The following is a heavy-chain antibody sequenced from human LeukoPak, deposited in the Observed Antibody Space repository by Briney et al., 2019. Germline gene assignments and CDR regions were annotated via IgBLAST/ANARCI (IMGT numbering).Heavy chain of an antibody. CDR2: INPNSGGT. Sequence: ASVKVSCKASGYTFTGYYMHWVRQAPGQGLEWMGWINPNSGGTNYAQKVQGRVTMTTDTSTSTAYMELRSLRSDDTAVYYCARDTRRSRARWENLGFDPWGRGTLVTVSS. CDR1: GYTFTGYY. J-gene: IGHJ5*02. V-gene: IGHV1-2*02. CDR3: ARDTRRSRARWENLGFDP. D-gene: IGHD1-26*01.